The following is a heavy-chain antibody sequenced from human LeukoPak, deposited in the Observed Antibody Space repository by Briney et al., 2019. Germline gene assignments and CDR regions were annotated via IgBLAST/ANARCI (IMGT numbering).Heavy chain of an antibody. Sequence: ASVKVSCKASGYTFTGYYMHWVRQAPGQGLEWMGWINPNSGGTNYAQKFQGRVTMTRDTSITTAYMELSRLSSDDTAVYYCARHPGKVTNDWYFDLWGRDTLVTVSS. D-gene: IGHD4-23*01. CDR1: GYTFTGYY. V-gene: IGHV1-2*02. J-gene: IGHJ2*01. CDR3: ARHPGKVTNDWYFDL. CDR2: INPNSGGT.